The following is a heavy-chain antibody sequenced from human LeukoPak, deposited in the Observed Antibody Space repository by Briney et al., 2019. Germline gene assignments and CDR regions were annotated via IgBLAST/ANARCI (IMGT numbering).Heavy chain of an antibody. CDR2: INWNGGST. J-gene: IGHJ4*02. V-gene: IGHV3-20*04. Sequence: GGPLRLSCAASGFTFDDYAMTWVRQAPGKGLEWVSGINWNGGSTRYADSVKGRFTISRDNAKNSLYLQMNSLRAEDTALYYCARDLGIVVVGPFDSWGQGTLVTVSS. CDR1: GFTFDDYA. CDR3: ARDLGIVVVGPFDS. D-gene: IGHD2-2*03.